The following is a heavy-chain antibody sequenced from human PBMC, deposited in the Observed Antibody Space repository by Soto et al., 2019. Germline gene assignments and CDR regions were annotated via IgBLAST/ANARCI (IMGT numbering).Heavy chain of an antibody. CDR2: IAHTGTT. V-gene: IGHV4-4*02. Sequence: QVQLQESGPGLVKPSGALSLTCTVSGGSISGSYWWSWVRQPPGKGLEWIGEIAHTGTTNYNPSLKSRVTTPEDKSKTHFSLNLTSVTPADTAVYYGARLGGGGTYWGQGSLATVSS. D-gene: IGHD3-16*01. CDR1: GGSISGSYW. J-gene: IGHJ4*02. CDR3: ARLGGGGTY.